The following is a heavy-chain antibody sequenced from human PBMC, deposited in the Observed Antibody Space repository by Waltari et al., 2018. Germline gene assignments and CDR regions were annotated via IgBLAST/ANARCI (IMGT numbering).Heavy chain of an antibody. Sequence: MAIISPDDSDTRYSPSFQGHVTISADKSITTAYLQWSSLKASDTAMYYCARFKSDASCYGHWGQGTLVTVSS. J-gene: IGHJ4*02. D-gene: IGHD2-15*01. CDR2: ISPDDSDT. CDR3: ARFKSDASCYGH. V-gene: IGHV5-51*01.